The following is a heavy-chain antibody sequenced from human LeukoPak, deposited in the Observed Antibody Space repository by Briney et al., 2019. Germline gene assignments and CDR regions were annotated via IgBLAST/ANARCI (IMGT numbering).Heavy chain of an antibody. CDR1: GYTFTSYY. V-gene: IGHV1-46*01. Sequence: GASVKVSCKASGYTFTSYYMHWVRQAPGQGLEWMGIINPSGGSTSYAQKFQGGVTMTRDTSISTAYMELSRLRSDDTAVYYCARDLYYDFWSGYPYYYMDVWGKGTTVTVSS. D-gene: IGHD3-3*01. CDR2: INPSGGST. J-gene: IGHJ6*03. CDR3: ARDLYYDFWSGYPYYYMDV.